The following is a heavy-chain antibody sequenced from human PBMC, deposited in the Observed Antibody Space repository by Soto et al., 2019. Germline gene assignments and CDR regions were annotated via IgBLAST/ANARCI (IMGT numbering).Heavy chain of an antibody. J-gene: IGHJ5*02. V-gene: IGHV3-30*19. CDR3: SRGYTSGYPSNWFDP. D-gene: IGHD3-3*01. CDR1: GFTFSDYG. Sequence: QVQLEESGGGVVQPGRSLRLSCAASGFTFSDYGMHWVRQAPGKGLEWVALISYDGSSKQYADSVRGRFTISRDNSENTVYLQMNSLRAEDTAIYYCSRGYTSGYPSNWFDPWGQGTLVTVSS. CDR2: ISYDGSSK.